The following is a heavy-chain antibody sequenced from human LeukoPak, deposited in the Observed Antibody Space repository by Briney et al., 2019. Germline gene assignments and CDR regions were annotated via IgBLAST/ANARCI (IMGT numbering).Heavy chain of an antibody. CDR3: ASPLLDLYSGSYFSAHMSAFDI. V-gene: IGHV3-48*04. J-gene: IGHJ3*02. Sequence: GSLRLSCAASGFTFSSYSMNWVRQAPGKGLEWVSYISSSSSTIYYAGSVKGRFTIPRDNAKNSLYLQMNSLRAEDTAVYYCASPLLDLYSGSYFSAHMSAFDIWGQGTMVTVSS. CDR2: ISSSSSTI. D-gene: IGHD1-26*01. CDR1: GFTFSSYS.